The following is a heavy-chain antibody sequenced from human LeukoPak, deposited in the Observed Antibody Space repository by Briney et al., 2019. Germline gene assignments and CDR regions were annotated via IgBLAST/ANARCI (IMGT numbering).Heavy chain of an antibody. V-gene: IGHV3-74*01. Sequence: GGSLRLACAASKFTFSSYWMHWVSQAQAKGLVSVSRIKSDGSTNYADCVKGRFTISRDNAKNTVSLQMNSLRAEDTGVYYCARAPSEIGGYYPEYFRHWGQGTLVTVSS. CDR2: IKSDGST. D-gene: IGHD3-22*01. CDR3: ARAPSEIGGYYPEYFRH. J-gene: IGHJ1*01. CDR1: KFTFSSYW.